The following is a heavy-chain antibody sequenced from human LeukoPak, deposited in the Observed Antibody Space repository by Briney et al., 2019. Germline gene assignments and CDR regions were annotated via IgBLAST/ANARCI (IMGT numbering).Heavy chain of an antibody. CDR2: INHSGST. CDR3: ARGHYYYGMDV. V-gene: IGHV4-34*01. Sequence: SETLSLTCTVSGGSLSSYFWSWIRQPPGKGLEWIGEINHSGSTNYNPSLKSRVTISVDTSKNQFSLKLSSVTAADTAVYYCARGHYYYGMDVWGQGTTVTVSS. J-gene: IGHJ6*02. CDR1: GGSLSSYF.